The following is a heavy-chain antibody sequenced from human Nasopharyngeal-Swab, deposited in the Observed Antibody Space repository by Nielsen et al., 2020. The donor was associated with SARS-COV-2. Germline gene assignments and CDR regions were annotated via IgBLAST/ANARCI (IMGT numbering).Heavy chain of an antibody. J-gene: IGHJ4*02. CDR1: GGSIISDDW. D-gene: IGHD6-6*01. V-gene: IGHV4-4*02. CDR2: TSPDGGT. Sequence: SETLSLTCAVSGGSIISDDWWSWVRQPPGKGLEWIGETSPDGGTNYNPSLKGRVIVSVDRSKNLFSLSLKSVTAADTAVYYCASSSSEKRGHDSWGQGTLVTVSS. CDR3: ASSSSEKRGHDS.